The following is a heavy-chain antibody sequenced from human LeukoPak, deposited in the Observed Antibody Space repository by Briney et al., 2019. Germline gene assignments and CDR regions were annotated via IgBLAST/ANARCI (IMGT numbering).Heavy chain of an antibody. J-gene: IGHJ4*02. Sequence: GGSLRLSCAASGFTFSSYGIHWVRQAPGKGLEWVAFIRYDGSNKYYADSVKGRFTISRDNSKNSLYLQMNSLRAEDTAVYYCARDGGVEYYDSSNYYDYWGQGTLVTVSS. CDR1: GFTFSSYG. CDR3: ARDGGVEYYDSSNYYDY. D-gene: IGHD3-22*01. CDR2: IRYDGSNK. V-gene: IGHV3-30*02.